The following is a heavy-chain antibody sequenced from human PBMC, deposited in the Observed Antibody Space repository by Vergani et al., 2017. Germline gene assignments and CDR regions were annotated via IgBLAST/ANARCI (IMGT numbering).Heavy chain of an antibody. D-gene: IGHD3-16*01. V-gene: IGHV3-49*04. CDR3: TRDRLDDSYAYFDY. CDR2: VRNKEDGGTP. J-gene: IGHJ4*02. Sequence: EVQLVESGGGLEQPGRSLRLSCRASGFTFTDYGISWVRQAPGKGLEWVGFVRNKEDGGTPEHAASVKGRFTISRDDSKAIAYLQMNSLKAEDTAVYYCTRDRLDDSYAYFDYWGQGTLVTVSP. CDR1: GFTFTDYG.